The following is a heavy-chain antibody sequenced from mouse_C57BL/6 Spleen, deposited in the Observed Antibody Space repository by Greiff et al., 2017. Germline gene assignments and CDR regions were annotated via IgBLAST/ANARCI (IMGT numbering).Heavy chain of an antibody. Sequence: EVHLQQSGPELVKPGASVKISCKASGYTFTDYYMNWVKQSHGKSLEWIGDINPNNGGTSYNQKFKGKATLTVDKSSSTAYMELRSLTSEDSAVYYCARGMVTAGGAMDYWGQGTSVTVSS. CDR2: INPNNGGT. D-gene: IGHD2-2*01. CDR1: GYTFTDYY. CDR3: ARGMVTAGGAMDY. J-gene: IGHJ4*01. V-gene: IGHV1-26*01.